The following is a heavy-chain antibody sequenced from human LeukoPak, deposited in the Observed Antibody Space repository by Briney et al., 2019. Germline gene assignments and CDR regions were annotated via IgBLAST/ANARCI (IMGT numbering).Heavy chain of an antibody. D-gene: IGHD3-22*01. Sequence: GGSLRLSCTASGFSFGDYAMSWVRQAPGKGLEWVGFIRSKAYGGTTEYAASVKGRFTISRDDSKSIAYLQMNSLKIEDTAVCYCTRENSDYYDSSVGFDYWGQGTLVTVSS. V-gene: IGHV3-49*04. J-gene: IGHJ4*02. CDR2: IRSKAYGGTT. CDR1: GFSFGDYA. CDR3: TRENSDYYDSSVGFDY.